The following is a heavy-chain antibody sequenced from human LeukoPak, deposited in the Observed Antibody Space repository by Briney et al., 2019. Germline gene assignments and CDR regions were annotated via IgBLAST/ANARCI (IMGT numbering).Heavy chain of an antibody. CDR3: VRDFSGKWSLEY. V-gene: IGHV3-30-3*01. CDR1: GFSFSNYW. CDR2: ISSDGNKE. D-gene: IGHD6-25*01. Sequence: GGSLRLSCAASGFSFSNYWMHWVRQAPDKGLDWVAVISSDGNKEFYADSVKGRFIISRDNSKNTVFLQMNSLRGEDTAVYYCVRDFSGKWSLEYWGQGTLVTVSS. J-gene: IGHJ4*02.